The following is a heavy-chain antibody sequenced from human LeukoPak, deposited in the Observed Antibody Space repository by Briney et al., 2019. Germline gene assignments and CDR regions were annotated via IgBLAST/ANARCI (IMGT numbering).Heavy chain of an antibody. D-gene: IGHD3-3*01. V-gene: IGHV3-74*01. CDR2: INPDGSNT. Sequence: GGSLRLSCAASGFIFSTYWMHWVRHAPVKGLVWVSRINPDGSNTNYADSVEGRFTISRDNTKNTLYLQMNSLRAEDTALYYCVSYAQHHVGHYYPAYWGQGTLVTVSS. CDR3: VSYAQHHVGHYYPAY. J-gene: IGHJ4*02. CDR1: GFIFSTYW.